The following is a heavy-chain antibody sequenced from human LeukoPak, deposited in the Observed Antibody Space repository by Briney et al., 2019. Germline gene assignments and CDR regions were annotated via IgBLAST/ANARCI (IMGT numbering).Heavy chain of an antibody. CDR1: GGSISSYY. CDR2: IYYSGST. CDR3: ARGMRDSSGYSLDY. Sequence: SETLSLTCTVSGGSISSYYWSWIRQPPGKGLEWIGYIYYSGSTNYNPSLKSRVTISVDTSKNQFSLKLSSVTAADTAVYYCARGMRDSSGYSLDYWGQGTLVTVSS. D-gene: IGHD3-22*01. J-gene: IGHJ4*02. V-gene: IGHV4-59*12.